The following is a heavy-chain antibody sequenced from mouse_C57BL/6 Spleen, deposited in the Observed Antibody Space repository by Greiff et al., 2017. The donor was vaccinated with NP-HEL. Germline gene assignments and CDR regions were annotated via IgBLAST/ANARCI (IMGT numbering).Heavy chain of an antibody. V-gene: IGHV5-17*01. CDR1: GFTFSDYG. CDR3: ARGVAYYSNPYAMDY. Sequence: EVHLVESGGGLVKPGGSLKLSCAASGFTFSDYGMHWVRQAPEKGLEWVAYISSGSSTIYYADTVKGRFTISRDNAKNTLFLQMTSLRSEDTAMYYCARGVAYYSNPYAMDYWGQGTSVTVSS. D-gene: IGHD2-5*01. CDR2: ISSGSSTI. J-gene: IGHJ4*01.